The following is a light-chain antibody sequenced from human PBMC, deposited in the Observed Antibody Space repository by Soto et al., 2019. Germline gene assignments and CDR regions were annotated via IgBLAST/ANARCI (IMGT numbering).Light chain of an antibody. CDR1: QSVTSSY. Sequence: EIVLTQSPGTLSLSPGERATLSCRASQSVTSSYLAWYQQKPDQAPRLLIYGASSRATGIPDRFSGSGSGTDFTLIISRLEPEDFAVYYCQQYVSSPQTFGQGTKLEIK. V-gene: IGKV3-20*01. CDR2: GAS. J-gene: IGKJ2*01. CDR3: QQYVSSPQT.